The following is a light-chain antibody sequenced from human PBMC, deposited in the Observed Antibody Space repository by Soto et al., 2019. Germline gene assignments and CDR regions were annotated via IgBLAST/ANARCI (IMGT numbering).Light chain of an antibody. CDR2: AAS. V-gene: IGKV1-12*01. CDR3: QQSNSFPLT. Sequence: DIQMTQSPSSVSASVGDRVTITCRASQGISSRLAWYQQKPGKAPNLLIYAASSLQSGVPSRFSGSGSETHFTLTIGRLQPEDCATDYCQQSNSFPLTFGGGTKVEIK. J-gene: IGKJ4*01. CDR1: QGISSR.